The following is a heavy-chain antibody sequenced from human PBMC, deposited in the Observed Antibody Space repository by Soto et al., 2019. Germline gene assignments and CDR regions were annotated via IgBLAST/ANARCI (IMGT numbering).Heavy chain of an antibody. CDR2: IKQDGSEK. CDR3: ARDLVPIYYGSGRGRFDP. J-gene: IGHJ5*02. Sequence: GGSLRLSCAASGFTFSSYWMSWVRQAPGKGLEWVANIKQDGSEKYYVDSAKGRFTISRDNAKNSLYLQMNSLRAEDTAVYYCARDLVPIYYGSGRGRFDPWGQGTLVTVSS. D-gene: IGHD3-10*01. CDR1: GFTFSSYW. V-gene: IGHV3-7*01.